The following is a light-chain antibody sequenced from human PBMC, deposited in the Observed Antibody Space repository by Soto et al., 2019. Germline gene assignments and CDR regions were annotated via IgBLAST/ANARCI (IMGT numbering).Light chain of an antibody. CDR2: ANS. V-gene: IGLV1-40*01. CDR1: GSNDGSGYD. J-gene: IGLJ1*01. Sequence: QSVLTQPPSVAGAPGQRGTSSCTGGGSNDGSGYDVHWYQHLPGTVPKLLLFANSNRPSGVPDRFSGSKSGTSASLAITGLTADYAAHSYSKSCHSSVSGYVFGTRTKVAVL. CDR3: KSCHSSVSGYV.